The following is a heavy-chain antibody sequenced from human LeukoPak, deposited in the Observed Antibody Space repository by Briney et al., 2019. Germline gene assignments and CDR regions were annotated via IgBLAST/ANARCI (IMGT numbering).Heavy chain of an antibody. D-gene: IGHD6-19*01. CDR2: INPNSGGT. Sequence: ASVKVSSKASGYTFTGYYMHWVRQAPGQGLEWMGWINPNSGGTNYAQKFQGRVTMTRDTSISTAYMELSRLRSDDTAVYYCARDSKGGWYEGHDYWGQGTLVTVSS. V-gene: IGHV1-2*02. CDR1: GYTFTGYY. CDR3: ARDSKGGWYEGHDY. J-gene: IGHJ4*02.